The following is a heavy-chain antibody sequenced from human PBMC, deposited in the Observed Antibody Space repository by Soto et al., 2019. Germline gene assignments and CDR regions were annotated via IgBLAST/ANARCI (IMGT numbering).Heavy chain of an antibody. V-gene: IGHV3-30*18. CDR2: ISYDGSNK. J-gene: IGHJ5*02. CDR1: GFTFSSYG. CDR3: AKVERQWLVQGWFDP. Sequence: SLRLSCAASGFTFSSYGMHWVRQAPGKGLEWVAVISYDGSNKYYADSVKGRFTISRDNSKNTLYLQMNSLRAEDTAVYYCAKVERQWLVQGWFDPWGQGTLVTVSS. D-gene: IGHD6-19*01.